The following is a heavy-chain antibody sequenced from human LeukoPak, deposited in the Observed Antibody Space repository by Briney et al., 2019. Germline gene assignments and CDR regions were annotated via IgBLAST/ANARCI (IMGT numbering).Heavy chain of an antibody. CDR2: IYYSGST. V-gene: IGHV4-59*01. Sequence: SETLSLTCTVSGGSISSYYWSWIRQPPGKGLEWIGYIYYSGSTNYNPSLKSRVTISVDTSKNQFSLKLSSVTAADTAVYYCARLNMVRGGGWFDPWGQGTLVTVSS. J-gene: IGHJ5*02. D-gene: IGHD3-10*01. CDR1: GGSISSYY. CDR3: ARLNMVRGGGWFDP.